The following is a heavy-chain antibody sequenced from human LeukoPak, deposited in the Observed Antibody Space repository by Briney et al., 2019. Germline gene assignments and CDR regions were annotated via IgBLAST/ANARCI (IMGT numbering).Heavy chain of an antibody. D-gene: IGHD5-18*01. Sequence: ASVKASCKASGYTFTDYYMHCVRQAPGQGLEWMGWINPNSGVTSYAQKFQGRVTMTRDTSISTAYMELSSLRSDDTAVYYCARDRVSGYSYNYIDYWGQGTLVTVSS. CDR1: GYTFTDYY. CDR2: INPNSGVT. J-gene: IGHJ4*02. CDR3: ARDRVSGYSYNYIDY. V-gene: IGHV1-2*02.